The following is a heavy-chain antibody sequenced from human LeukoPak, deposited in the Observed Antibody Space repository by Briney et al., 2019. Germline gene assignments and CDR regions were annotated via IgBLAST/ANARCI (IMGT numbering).Heavy chain of an antibody. CDR3: ARASGNSTIRYYFDN. CDR1: GFTFSDHY. Sequence: GGSLRLSCAASGFTFSDHYMDWPRQAPGKGLEWVGRTRNKANSYTTEYAASVKGRLTVSRDASKNSLHLQMNGLKAEDTAVYYCARASGNSTIRYYFDNWGQGTLVTVSS. J-gene: IGHJ4*02. CDR2: TRNKANSYTT. V-gene: IGHV3-72*01. D-gene: IGHD3-3*01.